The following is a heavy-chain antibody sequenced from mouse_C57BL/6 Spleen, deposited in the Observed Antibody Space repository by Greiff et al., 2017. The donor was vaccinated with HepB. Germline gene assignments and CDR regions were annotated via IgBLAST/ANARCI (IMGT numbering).Heavy chain of an antibody. CDR3: ASDETPLITTAYFDY. D-gene: IGHD1-1*01. V-gene: IGHV1-62-2*01. CDR2: FYPGSGSI. Sequence: VLLQQSGAELVKPGASVKLSCKASGYTFTEYTIHWVKQRSGQGLEWIGWFYPGSGSIKYNEKFKDKATLTADKSSSTVYMELSRLTSEDSAVYFCASDETPLITTAYFDYWGQGTTLTVSS. CDR1: GYTFTEYT. J-gene: IGHJ2*01.